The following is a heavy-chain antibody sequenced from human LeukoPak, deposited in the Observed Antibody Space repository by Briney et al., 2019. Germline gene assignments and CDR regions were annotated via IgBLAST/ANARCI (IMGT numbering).Heavy chain of an antibody. CDR1: GLTFSRQA. J-gene: IGHJ6*03. CDR2: ISGSGGHT. D-gene: IGHD5-24*01. CDR3: AKGGAATRRDGYNYYYYYMEV. V-gene: IGHV3-23*01. Sequence: GGSLRLSCADSGLTFSRQAMSWVRQAPGKGVEWVSLISGSGGHTYYGGSVKGRFTISRDNSTNRFYLQMNSLMPEDTAVYYCAKGGAATRRDGYNYYYYYMEVWGRGTTVTVSS.